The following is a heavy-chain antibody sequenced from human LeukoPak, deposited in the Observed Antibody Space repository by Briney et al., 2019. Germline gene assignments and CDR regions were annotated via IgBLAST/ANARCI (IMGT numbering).Heavy chain of an antibody. D-gene: IGHD2-21*02. CDR2: ISSSSSYI. CDR1: GFTFSSYS. Sequence: GGSLRLSCAASGFTFSSYSMNWVSQAPGKGLEWVSSISSSSSYIYYADSVKGRFTISRDNAKNSLYLQMNSLRAEDTAVYYCAREEVTAIPAYWGQGTLVTVSS. CDR3: AREEVTAIPAY. V-gene: IGHV3-21*01. J-gene: IGHJ4*02.